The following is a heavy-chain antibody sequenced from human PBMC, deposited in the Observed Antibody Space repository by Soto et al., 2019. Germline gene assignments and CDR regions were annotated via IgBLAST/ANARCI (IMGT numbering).Heavy chain of an antibody. D-gene: IGHD2-21*01. CDR2: INSNGRTT. Sequence: GGSLRLSCAASGFTFSDYWMHWVRQAPGEGLLWVSRINSNGRTTSYADSVKGRFTISRDNAKNTVYLQMNSLRAEDTAVYYCAGSRLFRLDPWGQETLVTVSS. J-gene: IGHJ5*02. CDR3: AGSRLFRLDP. V-gene: IGHV3-74*01. CDR1: GFTFSDYW.